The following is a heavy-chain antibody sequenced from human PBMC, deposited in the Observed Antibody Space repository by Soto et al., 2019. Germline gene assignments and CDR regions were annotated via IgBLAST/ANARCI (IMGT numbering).Heavy chain of an antibody. J-gene: IGHJ6*03. CDR2: LTVTGASA. V-gene: IGHV3-23*01. Sequence: EVQLLESGGGLVQPGGSLRLSCAASGFRLSDSAVSWVRQAPGKGLEWVSSLTVTGASAFYSDSVKGRSTISRDISKSTLYLQRNSLRAEDTAVYYCAKNGCCDPAGYPYYYYVDVWGRGTTVTVSS. CDR3: AKNGCCDPAGYPYYYYVDV. CDR1: GFRLSDSA. D-gene: IGHD5-12*01.